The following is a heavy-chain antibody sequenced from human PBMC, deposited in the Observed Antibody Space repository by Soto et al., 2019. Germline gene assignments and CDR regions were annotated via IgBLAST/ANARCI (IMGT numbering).Heavy chain of an antibody. J-gene: IGHJ4*02. Sequence: QVQLVQSGPEVKKPGSSVRVSCKASGGTFSTYAISWVRQAPGQGLEWMGGIIPIFDTPNYAQNFQGRITITTDESTSTAYIELSSLRSGDTAVYYCARGGLETYKYDTSGYPFNFDYWGQGTLITVSS. D-gene: IGHD3-22*01. CDR3: ARGGLETYKYDTSGYPFNFDY. CDR2: IIPIFDTP. CDR1: GGTFSTYA. V-gene: IGHV1-69*05.